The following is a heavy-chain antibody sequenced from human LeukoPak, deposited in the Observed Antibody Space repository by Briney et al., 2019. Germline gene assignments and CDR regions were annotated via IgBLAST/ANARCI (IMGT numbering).Heavy chain of an antibody. Sequence: GGSLRLSCAASGFTFSSYSMNWVRQAPGKGLEWVSYISNRSATIYYADSVKGRFTISRDNAKNSLYLQMNSLRAEDMAVYYCAKDLGFGELFGKYLDYWGQGTLVTVSS. CDR1: GFTFSSYS. J-gene: IGHJ4*02. V-gene: IGHV3-48*01. CDR2: ISNRSATI. CDR3: AKDLGFGELFGKYLDY. D-gene: IGHD3-10*01.